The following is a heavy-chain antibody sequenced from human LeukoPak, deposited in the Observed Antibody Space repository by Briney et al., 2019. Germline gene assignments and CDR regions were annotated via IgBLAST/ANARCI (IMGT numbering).Heavy chain of an antibody. CDR2: VRRKANGGTT. J-gene: IGHJ4*02. CDR1: GFTFGDYA. V-gene: IGHV3-49*04. D-gene: IGHD3-3*01. Sequence: PGRSLRLSCTASGFTFGDYAMSWVRQAPGKGPEWVGFVRRKANGGTTEYAASVKGRFTISRDDSKSIAYLQMNSLKTEDTAVYYCTSGLYYDSWSDLFDYWGQGTLVTVPS. CDR3: TSGLYYDSWSDLFDY.